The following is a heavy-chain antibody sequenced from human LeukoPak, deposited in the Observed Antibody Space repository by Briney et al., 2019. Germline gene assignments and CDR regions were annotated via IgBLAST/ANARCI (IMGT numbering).Heavy chain of an antibody. Sequence: PSDTLSLPCTVSIGSLNTYFWPWVRQPAGKGLEWIGRASDTGRAYYNPSLESRVTISLDTSKNQFSLKVTSVTAADTGVYYCARGKEMTRTSGYYSFDSWGQGTLVSVSS. CDR3: ARGKEMTRTSGYYSFDS. J-gene: IGHJ4*02. CDR1: IGSLNTYF. D-gene: IGHD3-9*01. V-gene: IGHV4-4*07. CDR2: ASDTGRA.